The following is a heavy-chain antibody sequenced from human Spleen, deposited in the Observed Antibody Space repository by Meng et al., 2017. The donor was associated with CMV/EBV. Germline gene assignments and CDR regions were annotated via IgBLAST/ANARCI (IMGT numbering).Heavy chain of an antibody. J-gene: IGHJ4*02. V-gene: IGHV3-11*01. CDR3: VREDYGDYFFDT. CDR1: GFTLSDYY. D-gene: IGHD4-17*01. CDR2: ISSSGNTI. Sequence: SLKISCAASGFTLSDYYVSWIRQAPGRGLEWLSYISSSGNTIHYADSVKGRFIISRDTPKNSVYLQMNSLRAEDTAVYYCVREDYGDYFFDTWGQGTLVTVSS.